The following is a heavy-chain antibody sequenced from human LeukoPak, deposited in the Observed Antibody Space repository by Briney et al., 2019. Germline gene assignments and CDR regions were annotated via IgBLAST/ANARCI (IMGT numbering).Heavy chain of an antibody. D-gene: IGHD6-6*01. J-gene: IGHJ4*02. V-gene: IGHV3-74*01. CDR1: GFAFSSYW. CDR3: ARGLHDYSSSSGFDY. CDR2: INRDGTRT. Sequence: GGSLRLSCAASGFAFSSYWIHWVRQGPGKGLVWVSGINRDGTRTNSADSVKGRFTISRDNAKNTLYLQMNSLRAEDTAVYFCARGLHDYSSSSGFDYWGQGSLVTVSS.